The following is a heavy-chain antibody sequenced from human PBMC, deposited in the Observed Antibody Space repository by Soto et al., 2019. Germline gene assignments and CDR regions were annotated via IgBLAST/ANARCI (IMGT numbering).Heavy chain of an antibody. Sequence: SVKVSCKASGGTFSSYTISRVRQAPGQGLEWMGRIIPILGIANYAQKFQGRVAITADKSTSTAYMELSSLRSEDTAVYYCARGLERTAYCGGDCYVDAFDIWGQGTMVTVSS. CDR2: IIPILGIA. CDR3: ARGLERTAYCGGDCYVDAFDI. J-gene: IGHJ3*02. CDR1: GGTFSSYT. V-gene: IGHV1-69*02. D-gene: IGHD2-21*02.